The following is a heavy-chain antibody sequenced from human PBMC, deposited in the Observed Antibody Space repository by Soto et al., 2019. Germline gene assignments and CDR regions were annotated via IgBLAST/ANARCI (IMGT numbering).Heavy chain of an antibody. CDR1: GGSISSSSYY. CDR2: IYYSGST. Sequence: QVQLQESGPGLVKPSETLSLTCTVSGGSISSSSYYWGWIRRPPGKGLEWIGSIYYSGSTYYNPSLKSRFTISVHTSKNQFSLKLSSVTAADTAVYYCARLGYDISVYSYYYYYMDGWGKGTTVTVSS. V-gene: IGHV4-39*01. J-gene: IGHJ6*03. D-gene: IGHD3-9*01. CDR3: ARLGYDISVYSYYYYYMDG.